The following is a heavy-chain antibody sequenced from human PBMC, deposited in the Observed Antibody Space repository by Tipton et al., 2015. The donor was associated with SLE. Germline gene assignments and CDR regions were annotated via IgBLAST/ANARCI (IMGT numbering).Heavy chain of an antibody. Sequence: TLSLTCTVSGGSISSSSYYWGWIRQSPGKGLEWIGSIYYSGSTYYNPSLKSRVTVSADTSKNQFSLKLSSVTAADTAVYYCARVHPWGLFDYWGQGTLVTVSS. V-gene: IGHV4-39*07. J-gene: IGHJ4*02. CDR2: IYYSGST. CDR3: ARVHPWGLFDY. CDR1: GGSISSSSYY. D-gene: IGHD3-16*01.